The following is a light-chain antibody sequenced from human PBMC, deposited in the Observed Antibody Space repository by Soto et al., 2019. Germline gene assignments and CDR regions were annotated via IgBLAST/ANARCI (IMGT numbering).Light chain of an antibody. Sequence: QAVVTQEPARTVSPGGTVTLTCASSTGAVTSGSYPNWFQQKPGQAPRSLIYSTSNMHSWTPARFSGYLLGGKAALTLSGVQPEDEADYSCLPFHGRDYAFGTATKVTV. J-gene: IGLJ1*01. V-gene: IGLV7-43*01. CDR1: TGAVTSGSY. CDR2: STS. CDR3: LPFHGRDYA.